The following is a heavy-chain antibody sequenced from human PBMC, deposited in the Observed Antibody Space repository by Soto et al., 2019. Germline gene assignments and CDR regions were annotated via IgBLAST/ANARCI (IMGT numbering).Heavy chain of an antibody. J-gene: IGHJ4*02. D-gene: IGHD2-15*01. Sequence: EVQLVESGGGLVQPGRSLRLSCAASGFTFDDYAMHWVRRVPGKGLEWVSSISWNSNIIGYADSVKGRFTISRDNAMNSLYLQMSSRRPEDTALYYCAKGGPDGFCSGGRCYFDYWGQGTLVTVSS. V-gene: IGHV3-9*01. CDR3: AKGGPDGFCSGGRCYFDY. CDR2: ISWNSNII. CDR1: GFTFDDYA.